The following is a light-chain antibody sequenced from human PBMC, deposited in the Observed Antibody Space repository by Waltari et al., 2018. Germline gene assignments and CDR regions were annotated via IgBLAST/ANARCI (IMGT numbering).Light chain of an antibody. CDR2: GTS. CDR3: QHRDHWPPDAT. J-gene: IGKJ3*01. CDR1: RSVSNTY. Sequence: DIVLTQSPGTLSLSPGERATLSCRASRSVSNTYLAWYQQKPGQAPRLLIYGTSTRATGIPARFSGSGSGTDFTLTISSLEAEDFAVYYCQHRDHWPPDATFGPGTKVDI. V-gene: IGKV3D-20*02.